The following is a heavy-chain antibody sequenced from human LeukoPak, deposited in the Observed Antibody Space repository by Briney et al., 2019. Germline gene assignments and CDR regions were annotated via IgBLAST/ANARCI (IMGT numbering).Heavy chain of an antibody. V-gene: IGHV4-34*01. Sequence: SETLSLTCAVYGGSFSGYYWSWIRQPPGKGLEWIGEVNHSGSTNYNPSLKSRVTISVDTSKNQFSLKLSSVTAADTAVYYCARGYGEYSGYDYVYYFDYWGQGTLVTVSS. CDR1: GGSFSGYY. CDR3: ARGYGEYSGYDYVYYFDY. D-gene: IGHD5-12*01. J-gene: IGHJ4*02. CDR2: VNHSGST.